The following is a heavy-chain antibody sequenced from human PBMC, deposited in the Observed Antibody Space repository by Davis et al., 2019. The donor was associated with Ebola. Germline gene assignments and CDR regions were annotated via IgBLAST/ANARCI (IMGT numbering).Heavy chain of an antibody. CDR3: CSYYDFWSGYYGY. J-gene: IGHJ4*02. CDR2: IWYDGSNK. Sequence: PGGSLRLSCAASGFTFSSYGMHWVRQAPGKGLEWVAVIWYDGSNKYYADSVKGRFTISRDNAKNSLYLQMNSLRAEDTAVYYCCSYYDFWSGYYGYWGQGTLVTVSS. D-gene: IGHD3-3*01. CDR1: GFTFSSYG. V-gene: IGHV3-33*03.